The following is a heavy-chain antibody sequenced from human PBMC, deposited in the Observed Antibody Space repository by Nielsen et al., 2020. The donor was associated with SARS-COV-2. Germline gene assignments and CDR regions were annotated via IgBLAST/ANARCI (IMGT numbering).Heavy chain of an antibody. V-gene: IGHV3-15*01. Sequence: WIRQPPGKGLERVGRIKSKTDGGTTDYAAPVKGRFTISRDDSKNTLYLQMNSLKTEDTVVYYCTTTTGTAEGDYWGQGTLVTVSS. D-gene: IGHD1-1*01. CDR3: TTTTGTAEGDY. J-gene: IGHJ4*02. CDR2: IKSKTDGGTT.